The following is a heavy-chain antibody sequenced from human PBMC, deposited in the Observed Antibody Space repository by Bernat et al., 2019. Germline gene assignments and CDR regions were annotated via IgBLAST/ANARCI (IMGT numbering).Heavy chain of an antibody. CDR1: GFTFSSYS. D-gene: IGHD3-22*01. CDR3: AREARDTMIVVVSDAFDI. CDR2: ISSSSSYI. V-gene: IGHV3-21*01. Sequence: EVQLVESGGGLVKPGGSLRLSCAASGFTFSSYSMNWVRQAPGKGLEWVSSISSSSSYIYYADSVKGRFTISRDNAKNSPYLQMNSLRAEDTAVYYCAREARDTMIVVVSDAFDIWGQGTMVTVSS. J-gene: IGHJ3*02.